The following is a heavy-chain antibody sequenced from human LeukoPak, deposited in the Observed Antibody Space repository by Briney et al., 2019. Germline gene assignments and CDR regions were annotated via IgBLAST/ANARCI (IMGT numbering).Heavy chain of an antibody. J-gene: IGHJ4*02. Sequence: PSETLSLTCTVSGGSISSYYWSWIRQPPGKGLEWIGYIYYSGSTNYNPSLKSRVTISVDTSKNQFSLKLSSVTAADTAVYYCARGSGVAEFDYWGQGTLVTVSS. D-gene: IGHD2-15*01. V-gene: IGHV4-59*01. CDR3: ARGSGVAEFDY. CDR1: GGSISSYY. CDR2: IYYSGST.